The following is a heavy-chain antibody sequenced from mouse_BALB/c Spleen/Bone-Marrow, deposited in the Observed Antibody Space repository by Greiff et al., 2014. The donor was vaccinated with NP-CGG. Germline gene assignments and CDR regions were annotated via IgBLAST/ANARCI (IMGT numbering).Heavy chain of an antibody. Sequence: EVQLQQSGPELVKPGASMKISCKASGYSFTGYTMNWVKQSHGKNLEWTGLINPYNGGTTYNQKFKGKATLTVDKSSSTAYMELLSLTSEDSAVYYCASYFGSSCYFDVWGAGTTVTVSS. V-gene: IGHV1-26*01. D-gene: IGHD1-1*01. CDR1: GYSFTGYT. CDR2: INPYNGGT. CDR3: ASYFGSSCYFDV. J-gene: IGHJ1*01.